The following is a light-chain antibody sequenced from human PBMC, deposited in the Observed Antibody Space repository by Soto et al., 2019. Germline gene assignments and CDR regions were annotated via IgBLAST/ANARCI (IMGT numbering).Light chain of an antibody. Sequence: QSALTQPASVSGSPGQSITISCIGTSSDVGGYNYVSWYQQHPGKAPKLMIYDVSNRPSGVSNRFSGSKSGNTASLTISGLQAEDEADFYCSSYTSSNSYVFGTGTKLTVL. CDR2: DVS. J-gene: IGLJ1*01. CDR1: SSDVGGYNY. V-gene: IGLV2-14*01. CDR3: SSYTSSNSYV.